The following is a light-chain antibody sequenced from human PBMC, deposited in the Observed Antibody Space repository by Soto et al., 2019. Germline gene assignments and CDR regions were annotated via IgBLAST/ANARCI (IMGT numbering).Light chain of an antibody. CDR3: QQSYSARLT. J-gene: IGKJ4*01. CDR2: GTS. CDR1: QTISGY. Sequence: DIQMTQSPASLSASVGDRVTITCRASQTISGYLNWYQHKPGKVPNLLIYGTSSLQSGVPSRFSGSASGTDFTLTISSLQPEDFATYYCQQSYSARLTFGGGTKVEIK. V-gene: IGKV1-39*01.